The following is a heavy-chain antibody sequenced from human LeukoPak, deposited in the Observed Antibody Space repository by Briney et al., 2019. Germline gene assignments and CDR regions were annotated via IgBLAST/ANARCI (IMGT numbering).Heavy chain of an antibody. CDR3: AREDDYDHWFDP. Sequence: GGSLRLSCVASGFTFSTYEVNWVRQAPGKGLEWVSYIGGSGGSIYYADSVKGRFTISRGNAKNSLYLQMNSLRAEDTAVYYCAREDDYDHWFDPWGQGTLVTVSS. V-gene: IGHV3-48*03. D-gene: IGHD3-22*01. CDR1: GFTFSTYE. J-gene: IGHJ5*02. CDR2: IGGSGGSI.